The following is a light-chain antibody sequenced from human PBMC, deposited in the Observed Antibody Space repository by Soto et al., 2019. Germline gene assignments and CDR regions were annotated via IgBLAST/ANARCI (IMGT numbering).Light chain of an antibody. CDR3: SSYAGSNSLGV. Sequence: QSALTQPPSASGSPGQSVTISCTGTSSDVGGYNYVSWYQHHPGKAPKLMIYEVNKRPSGVSDRFSGSKSGNTASLTVSGIQAEDEADYDCSSYAGSNSLGVFGGGTKLTVL. V-gene: IGLV2-8*01. CDR2: EVN. CDR1: SSDVGGYNY. J-gene: IGLJ2*01.